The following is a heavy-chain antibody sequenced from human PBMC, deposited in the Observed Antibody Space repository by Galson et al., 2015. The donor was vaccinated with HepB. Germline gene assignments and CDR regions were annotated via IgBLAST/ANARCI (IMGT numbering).Heavy chain of an antibody. Sequence: SLRLSCAASGFTFSSYAMHWVRQAPGKGLEWVAVISYDGSNKYYADSVKGRFTISRDNSKNTLYLQMNSLRAEDTAVYYCARTTVTTPVSYYYYGMDVWGQGTTVTVSS. CDR2: ISYDGSNK. V-gene: IGHV3-30-3*01. J-gene: IGHJ6*02. CDR1: GFTFSSYA. D-gene: IGHD4-17*01. CDR3: ARTTVTTPVSYYYYGMDV.